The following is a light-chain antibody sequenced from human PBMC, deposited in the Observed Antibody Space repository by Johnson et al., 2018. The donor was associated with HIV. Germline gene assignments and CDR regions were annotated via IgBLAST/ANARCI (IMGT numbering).Light chain of an antibody. V-gene: IGLV1-51*01. CDR1: SSNIGNNY. CDR2: DNN. Sequence: QSVLTQPPSVSAAPGQKVTISCSGSSSNIGNNYVSWYQQLPGTAPKLLIYDNNKRPSGIPDRFSGSKSGTSATLGITGLPTGDEADYYCGTWECSLNTRAFGTGTKVTVL. CDR3: GTWECSLNTRA. J-gene: IGLJ1*01.